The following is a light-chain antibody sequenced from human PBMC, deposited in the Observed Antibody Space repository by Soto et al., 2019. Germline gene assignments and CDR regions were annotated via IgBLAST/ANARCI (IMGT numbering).Light chain of an antibody. V-gene: IGLV3-21*04. CDR2: YDS. J-gene: IGLJ3*02. CDR1: NIGSKS. CDR3: QVWDSSSDPWV. Sequence: SYELTQPPSLSVAPGKTARITCGGNNIGSKSVHWYQQKPGQAPVLVIYYDSDRPSGIPERFSGSNSGNTATLTISRVEAGDEADYYCQVWDSSSDPWVFGGGTKVTVL.